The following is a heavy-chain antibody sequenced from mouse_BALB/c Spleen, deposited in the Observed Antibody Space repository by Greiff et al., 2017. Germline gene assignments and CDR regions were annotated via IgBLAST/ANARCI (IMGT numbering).Heavy chain of an antibody. Sequence: EVKLVESGGGLVKPGGSLKLSCAASGFAFSSYDMSWVRQTPEKRLEWVAYISSGGGSTYYPDTVKGRFTISRDNAKNTLYLQMSSLKSEDTAMYYCARHWDYYGSFDYWGQGTTLTVSS. CDR1: GFAFSSYD. CDR3: ARHWDYYGSFDY. J-gene: IGHJ2*01. D-gene: IGHD1-1*01. CDR2: ISSGGGST. V-gene: IGHV5-12-1*01.